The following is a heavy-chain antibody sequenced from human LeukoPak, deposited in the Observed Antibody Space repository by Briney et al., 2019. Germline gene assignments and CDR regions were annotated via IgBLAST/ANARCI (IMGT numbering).Heavy chain of an antibody. CDR3: ATSRGASYGERNWFDP. CDR1: GGSISSYY. CDR2: IYYSGST. J-gene: IGHJ5*02. V-gene: IGHV4-59*08. Sequence: SETLSLTCSVSGGSISSYYWSWIRQSPENGLEWIGYIYYSGSTNYNPSLKSRVTISVDTSKNQFSLKLSSVTAADTAVYYCATSRGASYGERNWFDPWGQGTLVTVSS. D-gene: IGHD3-16*01.